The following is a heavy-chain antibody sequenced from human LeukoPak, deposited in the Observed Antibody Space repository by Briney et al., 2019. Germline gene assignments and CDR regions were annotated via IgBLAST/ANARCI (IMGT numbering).Heavy chain of an antibody. D-gene: IGHD6-19*01. CDR1: GDSINSDY. CDR3: ARHGAVPLFDP. Sequence: SETLSLTCTVSGDSINSDYWSWLRQPPGKGLEWIGYIYYSGSTNYNPSLKSRVTISVDTSKNQFSLKLSSVTAADTAVYYCARHGAVPLFDPWGQGTLVTVSS. CDR2: IYYSGST. J-gene: IGHJ5*02. V-gene: IGHV4-59*08.